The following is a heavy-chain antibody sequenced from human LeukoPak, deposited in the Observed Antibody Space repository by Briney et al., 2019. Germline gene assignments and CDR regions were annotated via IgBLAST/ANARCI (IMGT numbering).Heavy chain of an antibody. V-gene: IGHV4-30-2*02. CDR1: GGSISSGGYS. Sequence: PSQTLSLTCAVSGGSISSGGYSWSWIRQPPGKGLEWIGYIYHSGRTDYNTSLKSRVTMSVDTSKNQLSLKLSSVTAADTAMYYCTKGYYYYYVDVWGKGTTVTVSS. CDR3: TKGYYYYYVDV. J-gene: IGHJ6*03. CDR2: IYHSGRT.